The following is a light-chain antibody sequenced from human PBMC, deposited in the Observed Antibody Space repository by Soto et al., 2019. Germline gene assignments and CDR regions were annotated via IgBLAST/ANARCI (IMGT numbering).Light chain of an antibody. CDR1: QSISSW. CDR3: QQYNSCPIA. V-gene: IGKV1-5*03. CDR2: KAS. Sequence: DIQMTQSPSTLSASVGDRVTITCRASQSISSWLAWYQQKPGKAPKLLIYKASSLESGVPSRFSGSGSGTEFTLTISSLQPDDFATYYCQQYNSCPIAFGQGTRXEIK. J-gene: IGKJ5*01.